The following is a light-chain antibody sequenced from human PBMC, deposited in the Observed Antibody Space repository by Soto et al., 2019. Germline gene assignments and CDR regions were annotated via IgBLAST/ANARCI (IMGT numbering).Light chain of an antibody. J-gene: IGLJ1*01. CDR3: SSYTSSSTRV. V-gene: IGLV2-14*01. CDR2: EVS. CDR1: TSDVGGYNS. Sequence: QSALTQPASVSGSPGQSITISCTGTTSDVGGYNSVSWYQQHLGKAPKLMIYEVSNRPSGVSNRFSGSKSGNTAFLTISGLQAEDEADYYCSSYTSSSTRVFGTGTKV.